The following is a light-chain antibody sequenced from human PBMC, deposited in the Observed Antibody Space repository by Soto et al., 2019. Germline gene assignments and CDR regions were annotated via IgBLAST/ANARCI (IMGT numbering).Light chain of an antibody. CDR1: QSLSSS. CDR3: QQYNNWPPLT. V-gene: IGKV3-15*01. J-gene: IGKJ5*01. CDR2: GAS. Sequence: EIVVTQSPGALSLSPGERATLSCGASQSLSSSSLAWYQQKRGQAPRHLIYGASIKATGSPDTFSGSGSGADFTLTTSSLQSEDFAVYYCQQYNNWPPLTFGQGTRLEIK.